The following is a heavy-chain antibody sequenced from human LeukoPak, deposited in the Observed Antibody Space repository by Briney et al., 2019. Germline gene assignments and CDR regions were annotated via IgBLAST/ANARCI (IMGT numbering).Heavy chain of an antibody. CDR2: ISGSGDST. Sequence: GGSLRLSCAASGFTFSTYAVNWVRQAPGKGLEWVSTISGSGDSTYYADSVKGRFTISRDNAKNSLYLQMNSLGAEDTAVYYCARARRLLWFGELFDYWGQGTLVTVSS. CDR1: GFTFSTYA. CDR3: ARARRLLWFGELFDY. D-gene: IGHD3-10*01. V-gene: IGHV3-23*01. J-gene: IGHJ4*02.